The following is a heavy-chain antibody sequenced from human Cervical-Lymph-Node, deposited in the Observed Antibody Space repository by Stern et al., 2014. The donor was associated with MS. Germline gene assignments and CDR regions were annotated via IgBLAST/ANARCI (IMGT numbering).Heavy chain of an antibody. CDR1: GYTFTSYY. J-gene: IGHJ5*02. CDR2: INPSGGST. CDR3: ARAMITFGGVIVGFDP. D-gene: IGHD3-16*02. Sequence: QVQLVQSGAEVKKPGSSVKVSCKASGYTFTSYYMAWVRQAPGQGLEWMGIINPSGGSTSYAQQFQCRVTISQDTSTITVYMELSSLRSEDTAVYYCARAMITFGGVIVGFDPWGQGTLVTVSS. V-gene: IGHV1-46*01.